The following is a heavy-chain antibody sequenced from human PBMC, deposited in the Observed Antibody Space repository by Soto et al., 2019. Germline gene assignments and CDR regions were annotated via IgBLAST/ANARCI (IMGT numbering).Heavy chain of an antibody. D-gene: IGHD4-17*01. CDR3: ANEIRPNDY. CDR2: ISISGGNT. Sequence: EVQLLESGGGLVQPGGSLRLSCAASGLPFSSHAMSWVRQAPGKGLEWVSSISISGGNTYYADSVRGRFTISRDNSKNTLYLHMNSLTAEDTAIYYCANEIRPNDYWGQETLVTVSS. J-gene: IGHJ4*02. CDR1: GLPFSSHA. V-gene: IGHV3-23*01.